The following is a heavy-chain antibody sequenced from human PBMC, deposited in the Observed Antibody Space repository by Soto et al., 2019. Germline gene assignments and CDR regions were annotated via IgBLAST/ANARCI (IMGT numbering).Heavy chain of an antibody. CDR2: INHSGST. V-gene: IGHV4-34*01. J-gene: IGHJ4*02. CDR1: GGSFSGYY. D-gene: IGHD3-16*02. CDR3: ARGLYDYVWGSYRSAALTDY. Sequence: SETLSLTCAVYGGSFSGYYWSWIRQPPGKGLEWIGEINHSGSTNYNPSLKSRVTISVDTSKNQFSLKLSSVTAADTAVYYCARGLYDYVWGSYRSAALTDYWGQGTLVTVS.